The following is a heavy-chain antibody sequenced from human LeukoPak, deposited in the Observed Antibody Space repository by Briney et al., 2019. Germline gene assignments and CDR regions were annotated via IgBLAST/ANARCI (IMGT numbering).Heavy chain of an antibody. J-gene: IGHJ6*03. V-gene: IGHV3-30*02. D-gene: IGHD5-12*01. CDR3: AKDADLGYSGSPLYYNMDV. Sequence: DSLKGRFTISRDNSKNTLYLQMNSLRAEDTAVYYCAKDADLGYSGSPLYYNMDVWGKGTTVTASS.